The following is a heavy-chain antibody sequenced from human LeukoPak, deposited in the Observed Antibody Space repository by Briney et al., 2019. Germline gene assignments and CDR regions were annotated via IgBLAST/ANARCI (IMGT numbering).Heavy chain of an antibody. J-gene: IGHJ4*02. CDR2: ISYDGNNK. D-gene: IGHD3-10*01. V-gene: IGHV3-30-3*01. Sequence: GGSLRLSCAASGFTFSNYAMHWVRQAPGRGLEWVAVISYDGNNKYYADPVKGRFTISRDNSNNTLYLQMNSLRIEDTADYYCARGGYGSGSDYYFDYWGQGTLVTVSS. CDR1: GFTFSNYA. CDR3: ARGGYGSGSDYYFDY.